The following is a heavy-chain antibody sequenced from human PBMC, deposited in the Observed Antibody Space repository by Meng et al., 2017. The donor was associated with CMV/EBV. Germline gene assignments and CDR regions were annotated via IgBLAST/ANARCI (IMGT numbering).Heavy chain of an antibody. D-gene: IGHD3-3*02. CDR3: ARDAGTFLAYRGYFDY. CDR1: GGTFSSYA. J-gene: IGHJ4*02. V-gene: IGHV1-69*10. Sequence: SVKVSCKASGGTFSSYAISWVRQAPGQGLEWMGGIIPILGIADYAQKFQGRVTITADKSTSTAYMELSSLRSEDTAVYYCARDAGTFLAYRGYFDYWGQGTLVTVSS. CDR2: IIPILGIA.